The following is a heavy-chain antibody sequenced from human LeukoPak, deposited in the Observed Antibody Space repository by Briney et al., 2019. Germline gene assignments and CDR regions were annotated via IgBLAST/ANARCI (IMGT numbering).Heavy chain of an antibody. Sequence: GRSLRLSCAASGFTFDDYAMHWVRQAPGKGLEWVSGISWKSGSIGYADSVKGRFTISRDNAKNSLYLQMNSLRAEDTALYYCASGGYGYYFDYWGQGTLVTVSS. CDR1: GFTFDDYA. CDR2: ISWKSGSI. J-gene: IGHJ4*02. V-gene: IGHV3-9*01. D-gene: IGHD5-18*01. CDR3: ASGGYGYYFDY.